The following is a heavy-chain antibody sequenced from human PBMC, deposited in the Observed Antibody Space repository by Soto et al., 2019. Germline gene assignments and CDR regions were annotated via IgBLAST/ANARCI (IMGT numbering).Heavy chain of an antibody. CDR2: IYPGDSDT. CDR1: GYSFTSYW. D-gene: IGHD6-19*01. CDR3: ARRPLYSSGWYYFDY. V-gene: IGHV5-51*01. Sequence: RGESLKISCKGSGYSFTSYWIGWVRQMPGKGLEWMGIIYPGDSDTRYSPSFQGQVTISADKSISTAYLQWSSLKASDTAMYYCARRPLYSSGWYYFDYWGQGTLVTVSS. J-gene: IGHJ4*02.